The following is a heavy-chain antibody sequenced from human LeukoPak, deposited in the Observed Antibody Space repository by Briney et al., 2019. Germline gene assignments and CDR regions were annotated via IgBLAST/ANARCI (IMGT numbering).Heavy chain of an antibody. J-gene: IGHJ6*02. D-gene: IGHD5/OR15-5a*01. V-gene: IGHV3-53*01. CDR3: VRVRVYEPYGMDV. CDR2: IYSGGST. Sequence: PGGYLRLSCAASGFTVSTNYMNWVRQAPGKGLEWVSIIYSGGSTYYADSVKGRFTISRDNSKNTVYLQMNSLRAEDTAVYYCVRVRVYEPYGMDVWGQGTTVTVSS. CDR1: GFTVSTNY.